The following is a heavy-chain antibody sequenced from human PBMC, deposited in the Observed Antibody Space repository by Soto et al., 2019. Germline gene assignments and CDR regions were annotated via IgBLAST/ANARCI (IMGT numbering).Heavy chain of an antibody. V-gene: IGHV4-30-4*01. J-gene: IGHJ4*02. D-gene: IGHD3-10*01. Sequence: SETLSLTCTFSCGSISSGDYYWTWIRQTPGRGLEYIGYINYSESTYYNPSLQSRFTISIDTSKNQFSLKLSSVTAADTAVYYCARGDSTMAFPYYWGQGTLVTVSS. CDR2: INYSEST. CDR3: ARGDSTMAFPYY. CDR1: CGSISSGDYY.